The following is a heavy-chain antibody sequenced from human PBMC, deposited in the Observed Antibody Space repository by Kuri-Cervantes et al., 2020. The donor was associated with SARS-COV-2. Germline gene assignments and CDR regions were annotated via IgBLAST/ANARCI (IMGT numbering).Heavy chain of an antibody. CDR3: ASGEGDWLSQSFDY. CDR1: GYTFTTYG. Sequence: ASVKVSCKTSGYTFTTYGISWVRKAPGRGLEWMGSISPYNGNTNYAQIVQGRVTMTRDTSISTAYMELSRLRSDDTAVYYCASGEGDWLSQSFDYWGQGTLVTVSS. J-gene: IGHJ4*02. V-gene: IGHV1-18*01. CDR2: ISPYNGNT. D-gene: IGHD3-16*01.